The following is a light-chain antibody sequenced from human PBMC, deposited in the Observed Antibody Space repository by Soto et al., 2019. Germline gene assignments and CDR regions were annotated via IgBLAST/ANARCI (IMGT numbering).Light chain of an antibody. CDR2: LGS. V-gene: IGKV2-28*01. CDR1: QSLLHSNGYNY. CDR3: IQALQTPQT. J-gene: IGKJ2*01. Sequence: DIVMTQSPLSLPVTPGEPASISCRSSQSLLHSNGYNYLDWYMQKPGQSPQLLIYLGSNRYSGVPDRFSGSGSGTDFTLKISRVEAEDVGVYYCIQALQTPQTFGQGTKLEIK.